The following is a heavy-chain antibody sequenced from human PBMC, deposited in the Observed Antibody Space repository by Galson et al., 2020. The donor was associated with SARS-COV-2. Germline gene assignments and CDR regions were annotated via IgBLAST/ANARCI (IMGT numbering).Heavy chain of an antibody. CDR3: ARGTFWSGYSPTDV. D-gene: IGHD3-3*01. CDR1: GYTFTGYY. CDR2: INPNSGGT. V-gene: IGHV1-2*02. J-gene: IGHJ6*02. Sequence: ASVKVSCKASGYTFTGYYMNWVRQAPGQGLEWMGWINPNSGGTNYAQKFQGRVTMTRDTSISTAYMELSRLRSDDTAVYYCARGTFWSGYSPTDVWGQGTTVTVSS.